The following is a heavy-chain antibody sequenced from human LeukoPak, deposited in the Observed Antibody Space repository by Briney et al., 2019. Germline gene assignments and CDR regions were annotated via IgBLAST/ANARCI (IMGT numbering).Heavy chain of an antibody. CDR3: AKEQVGSGWSFDY. Sequence: GGSLRLSCAASGFTFSSHAMSWVRQAPGKGLEWVSAISGSGGNTYYADSVKGRFTISRDNAKNTLYLQMNSLRAEDTAVYYCAKEQVGSGWSFDYWGQGTLVTVSS. J-gene: IGHJ4*02. V-gene: IGHV3-23*01. CDR2: ISGSGGNT. CDR1: GFTFSSHA. D-gene: IGHD6-19*01.